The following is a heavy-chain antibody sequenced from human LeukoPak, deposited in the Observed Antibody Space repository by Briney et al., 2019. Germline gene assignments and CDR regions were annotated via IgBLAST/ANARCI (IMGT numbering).Heavy chain of an antibody. CDR1: GYTFTSYG. D-gene: IGHD6-13*01. V-gene: IGHV1-18*01. J-gene: IGHJ5*02. CDR3: VRVGLGAAAGNWFDP. CDR2: ISAYNGNT. Sequence: ASVKVSCKASGYTFTSYGISWVRQAPGQGLEWMGWISAYNGNTNYAQKLQGRVTMTTDTSTSTAYMELRSLRSDDTAVYYCVRVGLGAAAGNWFDPWGQGTLVTVSS.